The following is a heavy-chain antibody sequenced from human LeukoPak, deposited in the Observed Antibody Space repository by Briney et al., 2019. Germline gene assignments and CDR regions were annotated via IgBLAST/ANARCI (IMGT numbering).Heavy chain of an antibody. D-gene: IGHD4-17*01. J-gene: IGHJ4*02. CDR3: ARDNGDYAADFDY. CDR1: GFTFSSYS. V-gene: IGHV3-21*06. Sequence: KPGGSLRLSCAASGFTFSSYSMNWVRQAPGKGLEWVSSISSTSTYIYYADSVKGRFTISRDNAKNSLYLQMNSLRAEDTAVYYCARDNGDYAADFDYWGQGTLVTVSS. CDR2: ISSTSTYI.